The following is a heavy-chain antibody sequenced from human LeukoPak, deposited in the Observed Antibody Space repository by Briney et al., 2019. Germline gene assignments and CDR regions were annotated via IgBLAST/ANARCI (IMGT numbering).Heavy chain of an antibody. CDR3: ATPQRYCSSTSCYNGWFDP. V-gene: IGHV4-39*01. Sequence: PSETLSLTCTVSGGSISSSSYYWGWIRQPPGKGLEWIGSIYYSGSTYYNPSLKSRVTISVDTSKNQFSLKLSSVTAADTAVYYCATPQRYCSSTSCYNGWFDPWGQGTLVTVSP. CDR1: GGSISSSSYY. D-gene: IGHD2-2*02. J-gene: IGHJ5*02. CDR2: IYYSGST.